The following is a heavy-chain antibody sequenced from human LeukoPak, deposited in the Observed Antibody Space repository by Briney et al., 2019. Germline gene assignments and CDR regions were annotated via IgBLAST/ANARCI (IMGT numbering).Heavy chain of an antibody. J-gene: IGHJ4*02. CDR3: AKHRTVTIDFDW. CDR2: SHYSGST. Sequence: SETLSLTCTISGVSIRSYYWSWIRQPPGKGLEWIGFSHYSGSTSYSPSLKSRVTMSVETSKNQFSLELSSVTAADTAVYYCAKHRTVTIDFDWWGQGTLVTVSS. CDR1: GVSIRSYY. V-gene: IGHV4-59*08. D-gene: IGHD4-17*01.